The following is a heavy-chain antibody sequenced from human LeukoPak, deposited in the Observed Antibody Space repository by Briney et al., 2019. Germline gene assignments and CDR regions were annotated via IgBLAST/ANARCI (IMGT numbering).Heavy chain of an antibody. J-gene: IGHJ4*02. Sequence: GGSLRLSCAASGFTFSSYGMHWVRQAPGKGLEWVAVISYDGSNKYYADSVKGRFTISRDNAKNTLYVQMNSLGAEDTAVYYCARGDLEHFDYWGQGTVVTVSS. CDR2: ISYDGSNK. CDR1: GFTFSSYG. V-gene: IGHV3-30*03. CDR3: ARGDLEHFDY. D-gene: IGHD1-1*01.